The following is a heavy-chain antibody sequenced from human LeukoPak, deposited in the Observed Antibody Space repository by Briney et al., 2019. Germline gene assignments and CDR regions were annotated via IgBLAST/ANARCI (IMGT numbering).Heavy chain of an antibody. CDR1: GFRFDDYG. D-gene: IGHD3-22*01. V-gene: IGHV3-20*04. Sequence: PGGSLRLSCVASGFRFDDYGMSWVRQAPGKGLEWVSSINWNGGSTGYADSVKGRFTISRDNAKNSLYLQMNSLRAEDTALYYCARHGSNYYDRIVSRWFDPWGQGTLVTVSS. CDR3: ARHGSNYYDRIVSRWFDP. J-gene: IGHJ5*02. CDR2: INWNGGST.